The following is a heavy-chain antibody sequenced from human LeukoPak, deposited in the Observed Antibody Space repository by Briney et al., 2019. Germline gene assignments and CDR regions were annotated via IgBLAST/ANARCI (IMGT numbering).Heavy chain of an antibody. CDR3: ARVGSLFGELSHFDY. CDR1: GGSVSSYY. Sequence: SETLSLTCTFSGGSVSSYYWSWIRQPAGKGLEWIGRIYTSGSTNYNPSLKSRVTMSVDTFKNQFSLRLSSVTAADTAVYYCARVGSLFGELSHFDYWGQGTLVTVSS. V-gene: IGHV4-4*07. J-gene: IGHJ4*02. D-gene: IGHD3-10*02. CDR2: IYTSGST.